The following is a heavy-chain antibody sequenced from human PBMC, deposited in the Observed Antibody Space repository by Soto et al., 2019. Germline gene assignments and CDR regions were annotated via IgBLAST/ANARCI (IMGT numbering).Heavy chain of an antibody. CDR1: GGTFSSYV. J-gene: IGHJ5*02. CDR2: IIPIFGTA. CDR3: ARDGYYYASSGHYRPRFDP. Sequence: VASVKVSCKASGGTFSSYVISWVRQAPGQGLEWMGGIIPIFGTANYAQKFQGRVTITADESTSTAYMELSSLRSDDTAVYYCARDGYYYASSGHYRPRFDPRGQGTLVTVSS. V-gene: IGHV1-69*13. D-gene: IGHD3-22*01.